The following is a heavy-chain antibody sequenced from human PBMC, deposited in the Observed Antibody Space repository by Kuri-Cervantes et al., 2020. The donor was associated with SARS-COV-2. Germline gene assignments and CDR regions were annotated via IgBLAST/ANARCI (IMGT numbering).Heavy chain of an antibody. CDR3: ARVKIAGACDY. CDR1: GYSISSGYY. CDR2: IYHSGST. V-gene: IGHV4-38-2*02. D-gene: IGHD2-15*01. Sequence: SETLSLTCTVSGYSISSGYYWSWIRQPPGKGLEWIGYIYHSGSTYYSPSLKSRVTISVDRSKNQFSLKLSSVTAADTAVYYCARVKIAGACDYWGQGTLVTVSS. J-gene: IGHJ4*02.